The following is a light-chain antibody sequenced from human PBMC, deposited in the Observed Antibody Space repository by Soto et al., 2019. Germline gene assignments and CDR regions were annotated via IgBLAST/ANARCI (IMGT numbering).Light chain of an antibody. J-gene: IGKJ1*01. CDR3: QQYNNWPLT. CDR2: GAS. V-gene: IGKV3-15*01. Sequence: EIVMTQSPATLSLSPGERATLSCRASQSVSSNLAWYQQKPGQAPRLLIYGASTRATGIPARFSGSGSGTEFTLTIRSLQSEDFAVYYCQQYNNWPLTFGQGTKVAIK. CDR1: QSVSSN.